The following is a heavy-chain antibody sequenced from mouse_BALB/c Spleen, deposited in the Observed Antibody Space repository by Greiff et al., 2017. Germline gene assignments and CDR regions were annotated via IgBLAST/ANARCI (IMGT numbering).Heavy chain of an antibody. D-gene: IGHD2-3*01. Sequence: DVKLVESGGGLVKPGGSLKLSCAASGFTFSSYAMSWVRQTPEKRLEWVASISSGGSTYYPDSVKGRFTISRDNARNILYLQMSSLRSEDTAMYYCARGDDGYYRYFDVWGAGTTVTVSS. CDR2: ISSGGST. V-gene: IGHV5-6-5*01. CDR1: GFTFSSYA. J-gene: IGHJ1*01. CDR3: ARGDDGYYRYFDV.